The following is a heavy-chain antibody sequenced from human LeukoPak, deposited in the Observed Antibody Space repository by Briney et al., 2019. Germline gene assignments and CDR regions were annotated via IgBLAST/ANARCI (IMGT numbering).Heavy chain of an antibody. CDR2: IKQDGSEK. CDR3: ARCLHDAFDI. CDR1: GFTFSSYA. J-gene: IGHJ3*02. Sequence: GGSLRLYCAASGFTFSSYAMSWVRQAPGKGLEWVANIKQDGSEKYYVDSVKGRFTISRDNAKNSLYLQMNSLRAEDTAVYYCARCLHDAFDIWGQGTMVTVSS. V-gene: IGHV3-7*01. D-gene: IGHD5/OR15-5a*01.